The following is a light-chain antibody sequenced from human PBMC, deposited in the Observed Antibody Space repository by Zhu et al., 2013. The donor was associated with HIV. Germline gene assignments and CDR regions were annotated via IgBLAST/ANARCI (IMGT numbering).Light chain of an antibody. CDR2: EIT. CDR1: GSDVGSYDL. Sequence: QSALTQPASVSGSPGQSITTSCTGTGSDVGSYDLVSWYQQHPGKAPKLMIYEITKRPSGVSNRFSGSKPGNTASLTISGLQAEDEADYYCAIWDDHLNVRLFGGGTKLTVL. V-gene: IGLV2-23*02. J-gene: IGLJ3*02. CDR3: AIWDDHLNVRL.